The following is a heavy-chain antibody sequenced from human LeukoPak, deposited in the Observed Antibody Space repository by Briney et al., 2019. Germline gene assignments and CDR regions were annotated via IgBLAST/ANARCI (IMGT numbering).Heavy chain of an antibody. CDR2: ISAYNGNT. CDR3: ARDFSRSCYSCYYGMDV. J-gene: IGHJ6*02. V-gene: IGHV1-18*01. CDR1: GYTFTSYG. D-gene: IGHD2-15*01. Sequence: GASVKVSCKASGYTFTSYGISWVRQAPGQGLEWMGWISAYNGNTNYAQKLQGRVTMTTDTSTSTAYMELRSLGSDDTAVYYCARDFSRSCYSCYYGMDVWGQGTTVTVSS.